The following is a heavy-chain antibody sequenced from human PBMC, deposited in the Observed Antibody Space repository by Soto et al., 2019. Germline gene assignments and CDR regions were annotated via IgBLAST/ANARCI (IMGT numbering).Heavy chain of an antibody. V-gene: IGHV2-5*02. D-gene: IGHD2-15*01. CDR3: AHSPLYCSGGSCYYFDY. CDR2: IYWDDDK. J-gene: IGHJ4*02. CDR1: GFSLSTSGVG. Sequence: QITLKESGPTLVKPTQTLTLTCTFSGFSLSTSGVGVGWIRQPPGKALEWLALIYWDDDKRYRPSLKSRLTITKDTSKNQVVLTMTNMDPVDTATYYCAHSPLYCSGGSCYYFDYWGQGTLVTVSS.